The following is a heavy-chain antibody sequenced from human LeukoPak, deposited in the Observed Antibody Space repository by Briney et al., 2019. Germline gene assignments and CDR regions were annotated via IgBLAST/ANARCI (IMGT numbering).Heavy chain of an antibody. Sequence: GESLEISCKVSGYNFTRYWIGWVRQMPGKGLEWMGITNPGDSDTRYSPSFQGQVTISADRSISTAHLQWSSLKASDTAMYYCVRRIVASGEYFDYWGQGTLVTVSS. CDR2: TNPGDSDT. V-gene: IGHV5-51*01. D-gene: IGHD6-13*01. CDR3: VRRIVASGEYFDY. CDR1: GYNFTRYW. J-gene: IGHJ4*02.